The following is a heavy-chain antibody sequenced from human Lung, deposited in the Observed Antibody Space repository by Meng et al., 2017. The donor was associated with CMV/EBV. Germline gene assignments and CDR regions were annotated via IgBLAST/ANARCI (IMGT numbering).Heavy chain of an antibody. CDR1: GGTISSSNW. V-gene: IGHV4-4*02. D-gene: IGHD2-21*02. CDR2: IYHSGST. CDR3: ARVVTALWGYYFDY. J-gene: IGHJ4*02. Sequence: QVQPHESGPGLVKPSGTLSLTCAGSGGTISSSNWWSWVRQPPGKGLEWIGEIYHSGSTNYNPSLKSRVTISVDKSKNQFSLKLSSVTAADTAVYYCARVVTALWGYYFDYWGQGTLVTVSS.